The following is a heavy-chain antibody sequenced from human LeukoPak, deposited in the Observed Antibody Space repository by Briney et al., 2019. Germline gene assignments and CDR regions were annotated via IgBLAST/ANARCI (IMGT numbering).Heavy chain of an antibody. V-gene: IGHV1-2*02. J-gene: IGHJ6*02. CDR1: GYTFTGYY. Sequence: ASVKVSCKASGYTFTGYYMHWVRQAPGQGLEWMGWINPNSGGTNYAQKFQGRVTMTRDTSISTAYMELSRLRSDDTAVYYCARALAVTGYYYGMDVWGQGTRSPSP. CDR2: INPNSGGT. D-gene: IGHD4-11*01. CDR3: ARALAVTGYYYGMDV.